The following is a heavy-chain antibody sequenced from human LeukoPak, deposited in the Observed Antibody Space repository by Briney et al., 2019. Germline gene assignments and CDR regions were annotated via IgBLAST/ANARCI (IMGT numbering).Heavy chain of an antibody. CDR1: GFTFSSYA. J-gene: IGHJ4*02. V-gene: IGHV3-23*01. CDR2: ITSGGNT. CDR3: AKDLYGDYPDYFDS. D-gene: IGHD4-17*01. Sequence: GGSLRLSCAASGFTFSSYAMNWVRQAPGKGLEWVSAITSGGNTYYADSVKGRFTISRDNSKDTLYLQMNSLRAEDTAVYYCAKDLYGDYPDYFDSWGQGTLVTVSS.